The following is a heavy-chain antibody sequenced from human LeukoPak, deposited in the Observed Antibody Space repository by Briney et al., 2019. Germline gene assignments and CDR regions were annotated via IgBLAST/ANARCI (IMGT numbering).Heavy chain of an antibody. J-gene: IGHJ4*02. CDR3: ARHGNWGYSYGRAFDY. CDR1: GGSISSYY. V-gene: IGHV4-4*07. D-gene: IGHD5-18*01. CDR2: IYTSGST. Sequence: NPSETLSLTCTVSGGSISSYYWSWIRQPAGKGLEWIGRIYTSGSTNYNPSLKSRVTMSVDTSKNQFSLKLSSVTAADTAVYYCARHGNWGYSYGRAFDYWGQGTLVTVSS.